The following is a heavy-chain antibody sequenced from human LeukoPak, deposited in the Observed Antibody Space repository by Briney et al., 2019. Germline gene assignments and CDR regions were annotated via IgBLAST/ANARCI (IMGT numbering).Heavy chain of an antibody. D-gene: IGHD3-10*01. J-gene: IGHJ4*02. CDR3: ARLRGPVRGVRRALFLDY. Sequence: GASVKVSCKASGYTFTSYGINWVRQAPGQGLEWMGWISAYNGDTNYAQKLQDRVSMTTDTSTSTAYLELRSLRSDDTAVYYCARLRGPVRGVRRALFLDYWGQGTLVTVSS. V-gene: IGHV1-18*01. CDR1: GYTFTSYG. CDR2: ISAYNGDT.